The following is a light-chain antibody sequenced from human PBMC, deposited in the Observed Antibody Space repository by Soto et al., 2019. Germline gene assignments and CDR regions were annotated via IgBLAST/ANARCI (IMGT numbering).Light chain of an antibody. Sequence: QSVLTQPPSASGTPGQRVTISCSGSSSNIGTNYVYWYKQLPGTAPKLLIYCNDQRPSGVPDRLSGSKSGTSATLGITGFQTGDEADYYCGSWDSSLSAYVFGTGTKVTVL. J-gene: IGLJ1*01. CDR3: GSWDSSLSAYV. CDR1: SSNIGTNY. V-gene: IGLV1-47*02. CDR2: CND.